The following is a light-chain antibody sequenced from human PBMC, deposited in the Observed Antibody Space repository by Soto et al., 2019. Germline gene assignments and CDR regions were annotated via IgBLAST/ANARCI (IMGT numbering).Light chain of an antibody. CDR3: QQLNSYPLT. CDR2: GAS. V-gene: IGKV3D-15*01. J-gene: IGKJ4*01. Sequence: EIVMTQSPATLSVSPGERATLSCRASQSVSSYLAWYQQKPGQAPRLLIYGASSRATGIPDRFSGSGSGTEFTLTISSLQPEDFATYYCQQLNSYPLTFGGGTKVDIK. CDR1: QSVSSY.